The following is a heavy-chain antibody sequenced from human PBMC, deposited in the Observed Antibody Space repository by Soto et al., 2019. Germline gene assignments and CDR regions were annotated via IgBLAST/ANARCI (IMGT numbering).Heavy chain of an antibody. V-gene: IGHV4-31*03. CDR1: GGSITSSGYY. Sequence: QVQLQESGPGLVKPSQTLSLTCTVSGGSITSSGYYWSWIRQHPGEGLEWIGFTPNSGSTSYNPSLKSRVTISVDTSPNQFSLNLKSVTAADTAVYYCARGGGSTKVDYWGQGTLVTVSP. D-gene: IGHD2-2*01. J-gene: IGHJ4*02. CDR3: ARGGGSTKVDY. CDR2: TPNSGST.